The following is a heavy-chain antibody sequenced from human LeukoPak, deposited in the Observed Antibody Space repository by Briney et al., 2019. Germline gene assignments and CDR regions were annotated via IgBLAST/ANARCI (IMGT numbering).Heavy chain of an antibody. CDR3: VRNDGDDAFDI. D-gene: IGHD4-17*01. CDR1: RFTFSTYS. V-gene: IGHV3-48*01. J-gene: IGHJ3*02. CDR2: ISSTSTNV. Sequence: PGGSLRLSCAASRFTFSTYSMNWVRQAPGRGLGWVSYISSTSTNVYYKDSVKGRFTISRDNAKNSLYLHMTSLRAEDTAVYYCVRNDGDDAFDIWGQGTRVTVSP.